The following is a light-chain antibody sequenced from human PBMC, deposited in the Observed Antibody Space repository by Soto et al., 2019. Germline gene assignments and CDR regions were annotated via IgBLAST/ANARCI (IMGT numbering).Light chain of an antibody. CDR2: KAS. Sequence: DIQLTQSPSTLSASVGDRVTITCRASQGVSSWLAWHQQKAGKAPKLLIYKASSLESGVPSRFSGSGSGTEFTLTISSLQPDDFATYYCQQYHGYFRTFGQGIKVEIK. V-gene: IGKV1-5*03. J-gene: IGKJ1*01. CDR3: QQYHGYFRT. CDR1: QGVSSW.